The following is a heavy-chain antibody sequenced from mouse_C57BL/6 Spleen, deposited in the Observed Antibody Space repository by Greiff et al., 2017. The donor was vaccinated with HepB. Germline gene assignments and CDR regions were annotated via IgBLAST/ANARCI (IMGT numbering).Heavy chain of an antibody. J-gene: IGHJ3*01. D-gene: IGHD3-2*02. V-gene: IGHV1-69*01. CDR1: GYTFTSYW. CDR3: ARDSSGLVAY. Sequence: VQLQQPGAELVMPGASVKLSCKASGYTFTSYWMHWVKQRPGQGLEWIGEIDPSDSYTNYNQKFKGKSTLTVDKSSSTAYMQLSSLTSEDSAVYYCARDSSGLVAYWGQGTLVTVSA. CDR2: IDPSDSYT.